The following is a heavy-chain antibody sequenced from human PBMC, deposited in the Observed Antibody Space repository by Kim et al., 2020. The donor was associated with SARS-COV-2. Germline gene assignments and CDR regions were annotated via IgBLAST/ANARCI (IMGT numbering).Heavy chain of an antibody. Sequence: GGSLRLSCAASGFTFSSYAMSWVRQAPGKGLEWVAAITGGGGSTYYADSVRGRFTISRDNSKNTLYLQMNSLRAEDTAVYYCAKARRGMVRGPDSPNWYFDLWGRGTLVTVSS. CDR2: ITGGGGST. CDR1: GFTFSSYA. J-gene: IGHJ2*01. CDR3: AKARRGMVRGPDSPNWYFDL. V-gene: IGHV3-23*01. D-gene: IGHD3-10*01.